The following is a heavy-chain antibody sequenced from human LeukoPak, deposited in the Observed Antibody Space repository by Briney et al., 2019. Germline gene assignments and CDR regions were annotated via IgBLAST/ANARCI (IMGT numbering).Heavy chain of an antibody. CDR2: IISILGIA. D-gene: IGHD2-2*01. V-gene: IGHV1-69*10. CDR1: GCTFISYT. CDR3: ARGYCSSTSCYAYYYYYMDV. J-gene: IGHJ6*03. Sequence: SVTVSCMASGCTFISYTIRWLRQPPGQGGEWMGRIISILGIANYVHKFQGRVKITADKSTSTAYMELSSLRSEDTAVYYCARGYCSSTSCYAYYYYYMDVWGKGTTVTVSS.